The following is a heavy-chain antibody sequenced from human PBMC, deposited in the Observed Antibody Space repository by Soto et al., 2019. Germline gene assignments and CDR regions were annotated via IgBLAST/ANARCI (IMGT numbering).Heavy chain of an antibody. J-gene: IGHJ4*02. CDR2: MNPNSGST. D-gene: IGHD6-19*01. CDR3: ARGRQWLVQNDY. CDR1: GYTFTSYD. Sequence: ASVKVSCKASGYTFTSYDINWVRQATGQGLEWMGWMNPNSGSTGYAQKFQGRVTMTRNTSISTAYMELSSLRSEDTAVYYCARGRQWLVQNDYWGQGTLVTVSS. V-gene: IGHV1-8*01.